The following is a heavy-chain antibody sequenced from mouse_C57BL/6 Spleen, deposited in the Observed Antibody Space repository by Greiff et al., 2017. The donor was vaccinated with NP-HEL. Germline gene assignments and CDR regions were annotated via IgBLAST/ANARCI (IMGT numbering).Heavy chain of an antibody. Sequence: VQLQQPGAELVRPGTSVKLSCKASGYTFTSYWMHWVKQRPGQGLEWIGVIDPSDSYTNYNQKFKGKATLTVDTSSSTAYMQLSSLTSEDSAVYYCAIYGNYWFAYWGQGTLVTVSA. J-gene: IGHJ3*01. CDR3: AIYGNYWFAY. CDR1: GYTFTSYW. V-gene: IGHV1-59*01. D-gene: IGHD2-1*01. CDR2: IDPSDSYT.